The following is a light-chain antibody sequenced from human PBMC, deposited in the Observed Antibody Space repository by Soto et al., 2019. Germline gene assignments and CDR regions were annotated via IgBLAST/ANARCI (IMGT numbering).Light chain of an antibody. J-gene: IGKJ1*01. CDR1: QTITTW. CDR2: DAS. CDR3: HEYFTYSRT. Sequence: DIQMTQSPSSLSASVGDRVTITCRASQTITTWLAWYQQKPGKAPNLLIYDASSLESGVPSRFSGSGSGTEFTLTITSLQPDDSATYYCHEYFTYSRTFGQGTRWIS. V-gene: IGKV1-5*01.